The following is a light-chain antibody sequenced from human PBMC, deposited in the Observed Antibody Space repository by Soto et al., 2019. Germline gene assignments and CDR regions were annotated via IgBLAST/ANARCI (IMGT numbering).Light chain of an antibody. J-gene: IGLJ1*01. CDR3: SSYTNDKSYV. CDR2: AIT. CDR1: SSDVGAFNY. Sequence: QSVLTQPASVSGSSGQSITISCTGTSSDVGAFNYVSWYQQHPGKAPKLMISAITNRPSGVSNRFSGSKSGNTASLTISGLQAEDEADYYCSSYTNDKSYVFGTGTKVTVL. V-gene: IGLV2-14*03.